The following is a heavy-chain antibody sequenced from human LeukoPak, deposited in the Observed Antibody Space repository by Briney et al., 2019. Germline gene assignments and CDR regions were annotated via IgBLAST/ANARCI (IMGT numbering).Heavy chain of an antibody. CDR3: ARDSSTSSLADP. CDR1: GYTFTGYY. D-gene: IGHD2-2*01. CDR2: INPTSGDT. V-gene: IGHV1-2*02. Sequence: GASVKVSCKASGYTFTGYYMHWVRQAPGQGLEWMGWINPTSGDTNYAQKFEGRVTLTRDTSTSTVYMELISLRSEDTAVYYCARDSSTSSLADPWGQGTLVTVSS. J-gene: IGHJ5*02.